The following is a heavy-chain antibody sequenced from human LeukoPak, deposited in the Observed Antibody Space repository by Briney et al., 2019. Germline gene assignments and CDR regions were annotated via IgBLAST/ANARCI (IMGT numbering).Heavy chain of an antibody. CDR3: ARGPYYDSSGYYDFDY. V-gene: IGHV4-34*01. J-gene: IGHJ4*02. CDR1: GGSFSGYY. D-gene: IGHD3-22*01. Sequence: PSETLSLTCAVYGGSFSGYYWSWIRQPPGKGLEGIGEINHSGSTNYNPSLKSRVTISVDTSKNQFSLKLSSVTAADTAVYYCARGPYYDSSGYYDFDYRGQGTLVTVSS. CDR2: INHSGST.